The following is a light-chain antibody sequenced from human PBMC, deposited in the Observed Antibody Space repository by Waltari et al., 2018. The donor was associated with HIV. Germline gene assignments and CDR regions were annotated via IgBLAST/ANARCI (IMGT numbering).Light chain of an antibody. V-gene: IGLV1-44*01. CDR1: SSNIGSDT. CDR3: AAWDDSLNVV. CDR2: STN. J-gene: IGLJ2*01. Sequence: QSVLTQPPSASGTPGQRVTISCSGSSSNIGSDTVNWYQQLPGTAPKLPIYSTNQRPSGVPDRFSGAKSGTSASLAISGLQSEDEADYYCAAWDDSLNVVFGGGTKLTVL.